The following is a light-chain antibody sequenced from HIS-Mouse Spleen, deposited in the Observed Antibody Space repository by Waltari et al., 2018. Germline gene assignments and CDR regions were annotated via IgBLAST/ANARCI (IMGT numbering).Light chain of an antibody. J-gene: IGLJ3*02. CDR2: EGS. CDR3: CSYAGSSTWV. Sequence: QSALTQPASVSGSPGQSITISCTGTSRDVGMYNLVSWYQKHPGKAPKLMIYEGSKRPSGVYNRFSGSKSGNTASLTISGLQAEDEADYYCCSYAGSSTWVFGGGTKLTVL. CDR1: SRDVGMYNL. V-gene: IGLV2-23*01.